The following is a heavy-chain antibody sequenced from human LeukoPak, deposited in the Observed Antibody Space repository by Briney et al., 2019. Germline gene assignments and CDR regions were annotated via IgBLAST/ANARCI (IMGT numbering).Heavy chain of an antibody. CDR3: ARANYYDSSGYNFFDN. V-gene: IGHV3-23*01. D-gene: IGHD3-22*01. CDR2: ISGSGGST. J-gene: IGHJ4*02. CDR1: GFTFSSYG. Sequence: GGSLRLSCAASGFTFSSYGMSWVRQAPGKGLEWVSAISGSGGSTYYADSVKGRFTISRDNAKKSVSLQMNSLRAEDTAFYYCARANYYDSSGYNFFDNWGRGTLVTVSS.